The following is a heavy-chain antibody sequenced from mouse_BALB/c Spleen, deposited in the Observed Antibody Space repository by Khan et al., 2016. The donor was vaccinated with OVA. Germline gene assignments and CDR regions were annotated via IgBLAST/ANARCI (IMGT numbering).Heavy chain of an antibody. CDR3: ATSYFYGYYFDY. J-gene: IGHJ2*01. CDR2: ISGDSNTI. CDR1: GFTFSSYG. D-gene: IGHD1-1*01. Sequence: EVQLVESGGGLVQPGGSRKLSCAASGFTFSSYGMHWVRQAPERGLEWVAYISGDSNTIYYVDTVKGRFTISRDNPRNTLFLQITSLMSEDTAMYYCATSYFYGYYFDYWGPGTTLTVSS. V-gene: IGHV5-17*02.